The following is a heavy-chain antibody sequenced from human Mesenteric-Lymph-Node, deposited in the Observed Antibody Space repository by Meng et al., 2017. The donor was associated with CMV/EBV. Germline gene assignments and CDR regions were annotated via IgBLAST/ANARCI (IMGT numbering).Heavy chain of an antibody. CDR2: IRYDGSNK. CDR3: AKEGNYYGSGSLLYYFDY. V-gene: IGHV3-30*02. Sequence: SCAASGFTFSSYGMNWVRQAPGKGLEWVGFIRYDGSNKYYADSVKGRFTISRDNSKNTLYLQMNTLRAEDTAVYYCAKEGNYYGSGSLLYYFDYWGQGTLVTVS. J-gene: IGHJ4*02. D-gene: IGHD3-10*01. CDR1: GFTFSSYG.